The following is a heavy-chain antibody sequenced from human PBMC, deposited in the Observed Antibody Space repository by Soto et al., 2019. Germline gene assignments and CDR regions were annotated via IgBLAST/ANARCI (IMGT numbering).Heavy chain of an antibody. CDR2: INWNGGST. D-gene: IGHD5-12*01. CDR1: GFTFDDYG. Sequence: PGGSLRLSCAASGFTFDDYGMSWVRQAPGKGLEWVSGINWNGGSTGYADSVKGRFTISRDNAKNSLYLQMNSLRAEDTALYHCARVRDRGYSGYDYWFDPWGQGTLVTVSS. J-gene: IGHJ5*02. CDR3: ARVRDRGYSGYDYWFDP. V-gene: IGHV3-20*01.